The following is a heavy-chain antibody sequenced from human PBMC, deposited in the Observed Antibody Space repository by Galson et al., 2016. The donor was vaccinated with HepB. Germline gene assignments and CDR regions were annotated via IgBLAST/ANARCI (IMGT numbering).Heavy chain of an antibody. D-gene: IGHD6-19*01. Sequence: PALVKPTQTLTLTCTFSGFSLTTEGVNVGWICQPPGKALEWLALVYWDDDERYSPSLKGRLTITRDTSKNQVVLTVTNMDPVDTGTYYCVRRHSLSCDDSNCYMAGFDYWGQGIQVTVSS. CDR3: VRRHSLSCDDSNCYMAGFDY. CDR1: GFSLTTEGVN. CDR2: VYWDDDE. V-gene: IGHV2-5*02. J-gene: IGHJ4*02.